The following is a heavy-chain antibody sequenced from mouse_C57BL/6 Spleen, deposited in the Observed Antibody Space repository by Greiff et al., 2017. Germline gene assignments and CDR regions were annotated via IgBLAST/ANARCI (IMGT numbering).Heavy chain of an antibody. J-gene: IGHJ4*01. CDR3: TRSRGYYGMDY. CDR2: IDPSDSDT. V-gene: IGHV1-52*01. CDR1: GYTFTSYW. Sequence: VQLQQPGAELVRPGSSVKLSCKASGYTFTSYWMHWVKQRPIQGLEWIGNIDPSDSDTHYNQKFKDKATLTADKSSRTAYMQLSSLTSEDSAVYCCTRSRGYYGMDYWGQGTSVTVSS.